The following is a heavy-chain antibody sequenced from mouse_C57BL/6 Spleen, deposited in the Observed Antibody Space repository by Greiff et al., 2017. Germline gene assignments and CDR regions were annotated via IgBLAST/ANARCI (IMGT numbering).Heavy chain of an antibody. D-gene: IGHD1-1*01. CDR1: GYTFTSYW. Sequence: QVQLQQPGAELVKPGASVKMSCKASGYTFTSYWITWVKQRPGQGLEWIGDIYPGSGSTNYNEKFKSKATLTVDTSSSTAYMQLSTLTSEDSAVYYCANTVVATDYAMAYWGQGTSVTVSS. CDR2: IYPGSGST. CDR3: ANTVVATDYAMAY. J-gene: IGHJ4*01. V-gene: IGHV1-55*01.